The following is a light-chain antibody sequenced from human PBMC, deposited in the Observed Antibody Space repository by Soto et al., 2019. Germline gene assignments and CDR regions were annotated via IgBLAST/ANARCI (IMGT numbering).Light chain of an antibody. CDR3: QQYNNWPGT. CDR1: QIVSSN. J-gene: IGKJ1*01. CDR2: GAS. Sequence: EIVMTQSPATLSVSPGERATLSCRASQIVSSNLAWYQQTPGQAPRLFIYGASTRATGIPARFSGSGSGTEFSLTISSLQSEDFAVYYCQQYNNWPGTFGQGTKVDTK. V-gene: IGKV3-15*01.